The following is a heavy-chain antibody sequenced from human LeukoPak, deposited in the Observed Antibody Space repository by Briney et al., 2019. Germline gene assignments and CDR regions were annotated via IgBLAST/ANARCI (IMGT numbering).Heavy chain of an antibody. V-gene: IGHV3-15*07. Sequence: GGSLRLSCAASGFTFSNAWMNWVRQAPGKGLEWVGRIKSKTDGGTTDYAAPVKGRFTISRDDSKNTLYLQMNSLKTEDTAVYYCTTDGTTVTTYYYYYYGMDVWGQGTTVTVSS. CDR3: TTDGTTVTTYYYYYYGMDV. CDR2: IKSKTDGGTT. J-gene: IGHJ6*02. CDR1: GFTFSNAW. D-gene: IGHD4-17*01.